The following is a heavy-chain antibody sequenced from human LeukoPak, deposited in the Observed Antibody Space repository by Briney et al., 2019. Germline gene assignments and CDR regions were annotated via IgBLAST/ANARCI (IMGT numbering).Heavy chain of an antibody. J-gene: IGHJ4*02. CDR3: ARVWQTTVVTAFDY. D-gene: IGHD4-23*01. CDR1: RYTFTRYG. CDR2: INTGNGNT. V-gene: IGHV1-3*04. Sequence: ASVKVSCKAFRYTFTRYGIHWVRQAPGQRREWMGWINTGNGNTKYSQKFQGRVTITSDTSPTTAYMELSSLRSEDAAVYYCARVWQTTVVTAFDYWGQGTLVTVSS.